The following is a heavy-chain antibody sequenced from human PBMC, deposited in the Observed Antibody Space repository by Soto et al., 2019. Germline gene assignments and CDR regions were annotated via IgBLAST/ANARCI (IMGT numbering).Heavy chain of an antibody. Sequence: SETLSLTCAVYGGSFSGYYWSWIRQPPGEGLEWIGEINHSGSTNYNPSLKSRVTISVDTSKNQFSLKLSSVTAADTAVYYCAREGSVYVILPVSLEIVGFDYWAQGTLVTVSS. D-gene: IGHD3-9*01. J-gene: IGHJ4*02. CDR2: INHSGST. CDR1: GGSFSGYY. V-gene: IGHV4-34*01. CDR3: AREGSVYVILPVSLEIVGFDY.